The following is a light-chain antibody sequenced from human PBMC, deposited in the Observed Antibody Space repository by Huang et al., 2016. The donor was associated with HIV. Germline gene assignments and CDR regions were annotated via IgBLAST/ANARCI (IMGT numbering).Light chain of an antibody. Sequence: DVQMTQSPSSLSASVGDRVTLTCRTSQNINTYLNWYQQKPGKAPKLLIYGASSLQSGVPSRFSGSGSGTDFTLTISSLQPEDFATYFCQQSLISPPAFGPGTRVDFK. CDR3: QQSLISPPA. CDR1: QNINTY. V-gene: IGKV1-39*01. CDR2: GAS. J-gene: IGKJ3*01.